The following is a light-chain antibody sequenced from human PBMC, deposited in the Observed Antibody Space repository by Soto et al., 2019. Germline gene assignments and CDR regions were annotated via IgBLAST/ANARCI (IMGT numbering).Light chain of an antibody. J-gene: IGLJ1*01. CDR3: CSYAGTYTYV. Sequence: QSALTQPRSVSGSLGQPVTISCTGTSSDVGGYNYVSWYQQHPGKAPKGLIYDVSKRPSGVPDRFSGSQSGNTASLTISGLQAEDEADYYCCSYAGTYTYVFGTGTKVTVL. V-gene: IGLV2-11*01. CDR2: DVS. CDR1: SSDVGGYNY.